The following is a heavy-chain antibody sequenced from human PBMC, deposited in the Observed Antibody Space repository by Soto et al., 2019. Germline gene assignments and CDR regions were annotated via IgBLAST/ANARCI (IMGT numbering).Heavy chain of an antibody. D-gene: IGHD2-2*01. CDR2: INHSGST. V-gene: IGHV4-34*01. CDR3: ARGRRYCSSTSCYWLRPFDY. Sequence: PSETLSLTCAVYGGSFSGYYWSWIRQPPGKGLEWIGEINHSGSTNYNPSLKSRVTISVDTSKNQFSLKLSSVTAADTAVYYCARGRRYCSSTSCYWLRPFDYWGQAPLVTVSS. J-gene: IGHJ4*02. CDR1: GGSFSGYY.